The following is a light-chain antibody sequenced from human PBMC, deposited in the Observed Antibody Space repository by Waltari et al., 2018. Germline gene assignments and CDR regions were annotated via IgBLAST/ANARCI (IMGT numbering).Light chain of an antibody. J-gene: IGKJ4*01. CDR2: SAS. CDR3: QQSYSAPLH. V-gene: IGKV1-39*01. Sequence: DTLMTQSPSSLSASFGDTVTITCRATQAISTYVNWYNKTPGMAPRLLIFSASTLHRGVSSRFRGSGSGTDFTLTITDLQPDDFATYYCQQSYSAPLHFGGGTRVDI. CDR1: QAISTY.